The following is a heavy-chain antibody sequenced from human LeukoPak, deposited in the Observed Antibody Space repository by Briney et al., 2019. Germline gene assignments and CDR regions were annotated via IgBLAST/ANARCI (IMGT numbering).Heavy chain of an antibody. V-gene: IGHV4-4*07. CDR2: IYTSGST. CDR3: AVRIAARPYAFDI. CDR1: GGSISSYY. D-gene: IGHD6-6*01. Sequence: SETLSLTCTVSGGSISSYYWSWIRQPAGKGLEWIGRIYTSGSTNYNPSLKSRVTMSVDTSKNQFSLKLSSVTAAGTAVYYCAVRIAARPYAFDIWGQGTMVTVSS. J-gene: IGHJ3*02.